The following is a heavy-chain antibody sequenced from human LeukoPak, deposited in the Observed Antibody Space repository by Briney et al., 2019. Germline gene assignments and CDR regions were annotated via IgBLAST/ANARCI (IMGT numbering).Heavy chain of an antibody. V-gene: IGHV3-48*01. Sequence: GGSLRLSCAASGFTFSSYSMNWVRQAPGKGLEWLSYISSSGNTMYYADSLKGRFTISRDNDKNSLYLQMNSLRAEDTAVYYCARDRRGSGSYHSWFDPWGQGTLVTVSS. J-gene: IGHJ5*02. CDR1: GFTFSSYS. CDR3: ARDRRGSGSYHSWFDP. CDR2: ISSSGNTM. D-gene: IGHD3-10*01.